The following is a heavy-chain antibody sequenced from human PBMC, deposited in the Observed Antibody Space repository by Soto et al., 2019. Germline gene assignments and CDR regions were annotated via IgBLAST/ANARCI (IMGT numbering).Heavy chain of an antibody. V-gene: IGHV3-48*01. CDR1: GFTFSTFS. CDR3: ARYDYGNYGGALDI. J-gene: IGHJ3*02. CDR2: ISGISDRI. Sequence: EVQLVESGGGLVQPGGSLRLYCAASGFTFSTFSMNWVRHAPGKGLEWVSYISGISDRIYYADSVKGRFTISRDNAKNSLYLQMNILRAEDTAVYYCARYDYGNYGGALDIWGQGTMVTVSS. D-gene: IGHD4-17*01.